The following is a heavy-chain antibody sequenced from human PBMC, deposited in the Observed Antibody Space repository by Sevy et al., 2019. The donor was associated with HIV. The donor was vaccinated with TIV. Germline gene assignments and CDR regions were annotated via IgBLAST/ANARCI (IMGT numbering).Heavy chain of an antibody. D-gene: IGHD3-22*01. CDR1: GFTFSSYA. Sequence: GGSLRLSCAASGFTFSSYAMHWVRQAPGKGLEWVAVISYDGSNKYYADSVKGRFTISRDNSKNTLYLQMNSLRAEDTAVYYCARESLYYDSSGSHVGPDAFDIWGQGTMVTVSS. J-gene: IGHJ3*02. CDR2: ISYDGSNK. CDR3: ARESLYYDSSGSHVGPDAFDI. V-gene: IGHV3-30-3*01.